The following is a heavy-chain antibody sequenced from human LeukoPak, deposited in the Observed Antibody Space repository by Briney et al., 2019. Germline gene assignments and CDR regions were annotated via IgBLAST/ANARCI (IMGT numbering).Heavy chain of an antibody. D-gene: IGHD2-15*01. CDR3: VREGRYLLGYCSGGSCSSDAFDI. V-gene: IGHV1-18*01. Sequence: ASVKVSCMASGYTFTSYGISWVRQAPGQGLEWMGWISAYNGNTNYAQKLQGRVTMTTDTSTSTVYMELRSLRSDDTAVYYCVREGRYLLGYCSGGSCSSDAFDIWGQGTMVTVSS. CDR1: GYTFTSYG. J-gene: IGHJ3*02. CDR2: ISAYNGNT.